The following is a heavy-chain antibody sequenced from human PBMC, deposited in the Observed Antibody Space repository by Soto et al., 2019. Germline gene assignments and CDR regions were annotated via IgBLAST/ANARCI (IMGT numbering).Heavy chain of an antibody. CDR1: GFAFSSYA. Sequence: GGSLRLSCAASGFAFSSYAMHWVRQAPGKGLGWVAVISYDGSNKYYADSVKGRSTISRDNSKNTLYLQMNSLRAEDTAVYYCARDRYDFWSGFHFLFDYWGQGTLVTVSS. J-gene: IGHJ4*02. CDR2: ISYDGSNK. V-gene: IGHV3-30-3*01. D-gene: IGHD3-3*01. CDR3: ARDRYDFWSGFHFLFDY.